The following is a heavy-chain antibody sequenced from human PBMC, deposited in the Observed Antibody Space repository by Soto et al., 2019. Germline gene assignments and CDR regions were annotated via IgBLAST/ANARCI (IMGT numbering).Heavy chain of an antibody. Sequence: HLVESGGGLVQPGKSLRLSCVASGLSIDDSAMHWVRQVPGKALDWVSGISWNSGRIGYGDSVKGRFTISRDNAKSSLYLQMDSLRPEDTAVYYCVKAFKAYTVTTYFEHWGRGVLVTVSS. CDR2: ISWNSGRI. CDR1: GLSIDDSA. D-gene: IGHD4-17*01. J-gene: IGHJ4*01. V-gene: IGHV3-9*01. CDR3: VKAFKAYTVTTYFEH.